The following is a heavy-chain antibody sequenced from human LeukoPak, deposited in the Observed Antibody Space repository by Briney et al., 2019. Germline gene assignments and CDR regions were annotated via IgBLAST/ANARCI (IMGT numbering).Heavy chain of an antibody. CDR2: IFYSGST. D-gene: IGHD3-3*01. CDR1: GGSISTSSYY. Sequence: SETLSLTCTVSGGSISTSSYYWGWIRQPPGKGLEWIGNIFYSGSTYYSPSLKSRVTISLDTSRNQFSLKLNSVTAADTAVYYCARGHTIFGHFDYWGQGTLVTVSP. J-gene: IGHJ4*02. CDR3: ARGHTIFGHFDY. V-gene: IGHV4-39*07.